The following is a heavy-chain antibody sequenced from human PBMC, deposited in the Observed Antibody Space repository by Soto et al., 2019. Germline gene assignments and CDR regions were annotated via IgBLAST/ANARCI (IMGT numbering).Heavy chain of an antibody. CDR2: IYYSGST. CDR1: GGPISSGGYY. Sequence: QVQLQESGPGLVKPSQTLSLTCTVSGGPISSGGYYWSLIRQHPGKGLEWIGYIYYSGSTYYNPTLTSRVTISVDTSKNQCSLKVSSVTAADTAVYYCARAITIFGVVIFPFHFDYWGQGTLVTVSS. CDR3: ARAITIFGVVIFPFHFDY. D-gene: IGHD3-3*01. J-gene: IGHJ4*02. V-gene: IGHV4-31*03.